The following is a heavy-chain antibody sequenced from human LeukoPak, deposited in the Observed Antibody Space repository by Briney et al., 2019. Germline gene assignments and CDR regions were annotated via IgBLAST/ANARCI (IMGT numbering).Heavy chain of an antibody. J-gene: IGHJ6*02. CDR3: VGAAGYYYYGMDV. V-gene: IGHV4-34*01. CDR2: INHSGST. Sequence: SETLSLTCAVYGGSFSGYYWSWIRQPPGKGLEWIGEINHSGSTNYNPSLKSRVTISVDTSKNQFSLKLSSVTAADTAVYYCVGAAGYYYYGMDVWGQGTTVTVSS. D-gene: IGHD2-15*01. CDR1: GGSFSGYY.